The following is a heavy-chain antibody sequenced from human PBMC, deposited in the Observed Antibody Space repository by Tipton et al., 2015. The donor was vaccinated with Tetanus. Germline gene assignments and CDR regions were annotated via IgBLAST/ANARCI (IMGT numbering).Heavy chain of an antibody. J-gene: IGHJ2*01. V-gene: IGHV5-51*01. CDR1: GYNFTHYS. Sequence: QSGPEMKKPGESLKISCRGSGYNFTHYSIGWVRQMPGKGLEWVGIIDPRDSETFQGHVTISADKSISTAHLRWSSLEASDTAIYYCARRRSAILSGSYHWYFDIWGRGTLVIVSS. D-gene: IGHD3-9*01. CDR3: ARRRSAILSGSYHWYFDI. CDR2: IDPRDSET.